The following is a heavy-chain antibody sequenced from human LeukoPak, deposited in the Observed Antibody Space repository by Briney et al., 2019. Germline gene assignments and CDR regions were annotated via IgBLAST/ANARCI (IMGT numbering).Heavy chain of an antibody. D-gene: IGHD1-26*01. CDR3: ARDPLSSVGATIGHFQH. CDR1: GGTFSSYA. J-gene: IGHJ1*01. Sequence: SVKVSCKASGGTFSSYAISWVRQAPGQGLEWMGRIIPIFGTANYAQKFQGRVTITTDESTSTAYMQLSSLRSEDTAVYYCARDPLSSVGATIGHFQHWGQGTLVTVSS. V-gene: IGHV1-69*05. CDR2: IIPIFGTA.